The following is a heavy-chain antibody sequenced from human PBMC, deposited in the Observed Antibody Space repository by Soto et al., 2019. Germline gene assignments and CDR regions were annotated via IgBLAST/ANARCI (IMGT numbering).Heavy chain of an antibody. Sequence: ELQRLESGGGLVQPGGSLRLSCAASGFTFSSYAMRWVRQAPVKGLEWVSAISGSGGSTYYADSVKGRFTISRDNSKNTLYLQMNSLRAEDTAVYYCARRGSGSYDDYWGQGTLVTVSS. D-gene: IGHD1-26*01. CDR3: ARRGSGSYDDY. J-gene: IGHJ4*02. CDR2: ISGSGGST. CDR1: GFTFSSYA. V-gene: IGHV3-23*01.